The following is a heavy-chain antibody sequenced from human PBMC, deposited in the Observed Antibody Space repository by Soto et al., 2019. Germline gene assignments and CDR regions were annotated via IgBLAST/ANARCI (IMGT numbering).Heavy chain of an antibody. J-gene: IGHJ3*02. CDR1: GYTFTTYG. Sequence: ASVKVSCKASGYTFTTYGVTWVRQAPGQGLEWMGWISAYNGNTYYAQILQDRVTMTTDTSTTTAYMELRSLRSDDTAVYYCARDRNGQWTDAVEIWGQGTMVTVSS. D-gene: IGHD6-19*01. V-gene: IGHV1-18*01. CDR2: ISAYNGNT. CDR3: ARDRNGQWTDAVEI.